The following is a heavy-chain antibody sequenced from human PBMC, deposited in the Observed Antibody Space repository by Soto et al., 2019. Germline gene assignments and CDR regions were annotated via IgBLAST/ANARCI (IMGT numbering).Heavy chain of an antibody. Sequence: SETLSLTCTVSAVSINSGNYFWSWIRQPPGKGLEWIGYIYYSGNTYYNPSLKSRVTISVDTSKNQFSLKLSSVTAADTAVYFCARVLGDDLLTGYSDVDTALGIFDFWGRGTLVTVSS. CDR1: AVSINSGNYF. D-gene: IGHD3-9*01. V-gene: IGHV4-30-4*01. CDR2: IYYSGNT. J-gene: IGHJ4*02. CDR3: ARVLGDDLLTGYSDVDTALGIFDF.